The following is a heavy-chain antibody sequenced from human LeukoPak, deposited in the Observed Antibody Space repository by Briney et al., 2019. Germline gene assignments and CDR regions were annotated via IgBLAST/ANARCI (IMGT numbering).Heavy chain of an antibody. CDR1: GGSISSGGYY. Sequence: SETLSLTCTVSGGSISSGGYYWSWIRQHPGKGLEWIGYIYYSGSTYYNPSLKSRVTISVDTSKNQFSLKLSSVTAADTAVYYCARGVLFNAFDIWGQGTMVTVSS. CDR2: IYYSGST. CDR3: ARGVLFNAFDI. V-gene: IGHV4-31*03. D-gene: IGHD3-16*01. J-gene: IGHJ3*02.